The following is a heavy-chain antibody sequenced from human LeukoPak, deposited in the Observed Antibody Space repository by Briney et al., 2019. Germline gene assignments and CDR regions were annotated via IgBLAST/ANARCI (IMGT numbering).Heavy chain of an antibody. CDR3: AKDLAAKYCIDY. Sequence: GGSLRLSCAASGFTFSSYGMHWVRQAPGKGLEWVAVIWYDGSNKYYADSVKGRFTISRDNSKNTLYLQMNSLRAEDTAVYFCAKDLAAKYCIDYWGQGTLVTVSS. J-gene: IGHJ4*02. CDR1: GFTFSSYG. V-gene: IGHV3-33*06. D-gene: IGHD2-21*02. CDR2: IWYDGSNK.